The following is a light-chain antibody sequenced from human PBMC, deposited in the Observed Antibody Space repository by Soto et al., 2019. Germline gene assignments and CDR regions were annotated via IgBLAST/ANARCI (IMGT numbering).Light chain of an antibody. CDR1: QILVYSDGITY. V-gene: IGKV2-30*01. Sequence: DVVMTQSPLSLPVTLGLPASMWWMSIQILVYSDGITYLNWFQQRPGQSPRRLIYKVSNRDSGVPDRFSGSGSGTDFTLKISRVEAEDVGVYYCMQALQSLTFGKGTRLEIK. CDR2: KVS. CDR3: MQALQSLT. J-gene: IGKJ5*01.